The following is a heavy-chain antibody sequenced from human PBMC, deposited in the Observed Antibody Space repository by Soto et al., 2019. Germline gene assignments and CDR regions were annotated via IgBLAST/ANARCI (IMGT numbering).Heavy chain of an antibody. V-gene: IGHV3-33*01. D-gene: IGHD6-13*01. CDR3: VRVGPDSSSWYFDY. CDR1: GFTFSSYG. CDR2: IWYDGSNK. Sequence: GGSLRLSCAASGFTFSSYGMHWVRQAPGKGLEWVAVIWYDGSNKYYADSVKGRFTISRDNSKNTLYLQMNSLRAEDTAVYYCVRVGPDSSSWYFDYWGQGTLVTVSS. J-gene: IGHJ4*02.